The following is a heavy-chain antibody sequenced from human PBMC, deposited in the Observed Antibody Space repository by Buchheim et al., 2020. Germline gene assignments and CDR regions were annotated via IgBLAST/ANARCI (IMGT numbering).Heavy chain of an antibody. D-gene: IGHD3-3*01. CDR3: AMDAEGFWSGYYGAPHY. V-gene: IGHV4-34*01. CDR2: INHSGST. Sequence: QVQLQQWGAGLLKPSETLSLTCAVYGGSFSGYYWSWIRQPPGKGLEWIGEINHSGSTNYNPSLKSRVTISVDTSKNQFSLKLSSVTAADTAVYYCAMDAEGFWSGYYGAPHYWGQGTL. J-gene: IGHJ4*02. CDR1: GGSFSGYY.